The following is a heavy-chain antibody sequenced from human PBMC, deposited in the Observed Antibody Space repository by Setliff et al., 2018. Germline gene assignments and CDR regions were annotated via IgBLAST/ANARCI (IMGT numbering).Heavy chain of an antibody. CDR3: ARDLTSSWYAGSAY. CDR1: GFIFSSYW. V-gene: IGHV3-7*01. CDR2: INQDGSGK. D-gene: IGHD6-13*01. J-gene: IGHJ4*02. Sequence: LRLSCAASGFIFSSYWMNWVRQAPGKGLEWVATINQDGSGKYYVDSVKGRFTISRDNSKDTLYLQMNSLRVDDTAVYYCARDLTSSWYAGSAYWGQGTLVTVSS.